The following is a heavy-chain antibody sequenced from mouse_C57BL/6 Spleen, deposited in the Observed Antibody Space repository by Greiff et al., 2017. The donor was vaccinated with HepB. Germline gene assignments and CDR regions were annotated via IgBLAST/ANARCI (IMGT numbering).Heavy chain of an antibody. CDR2: IDPEDGET. Sequence: VQLQQPGTELVKPGASVKLSCKASGYTFTSYWMHWVKQRTEQGLEWIGRIDPEDGETKYAPKFQGKATITADTSSNTAYLQLSSLTSEDTAVYYCASFGNYRYFDVWGTGTTVTVSS. CDR1: GYTFTSYW. D-gene: IGHD2-1*01. V-gene: IGHV14-2*01. J-gene: IGHJ1*03. CDR3: ASFGNYRYFDV.